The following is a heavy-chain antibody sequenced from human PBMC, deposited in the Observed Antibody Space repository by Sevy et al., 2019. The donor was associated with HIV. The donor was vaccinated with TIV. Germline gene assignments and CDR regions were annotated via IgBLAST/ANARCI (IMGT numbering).Heavy chain of an antibody. Sequence: GGSLRLSCAASGFTFSANWMNWVRQAPGKGLEWVANINGDGSDKHYADSMEGRFTISGDNTKNLLYLQMNRLGVEETADYYGGQDAFGRCESWGQGTLVTVSS. D-gene: IGHD3-16*01. V-gene: IGHV3-7*01. CDR2: INGDGSDK. J-gene: IGHJ4*02. CDR1: GFTFSANW. CDR3: GQDAFGRCES.